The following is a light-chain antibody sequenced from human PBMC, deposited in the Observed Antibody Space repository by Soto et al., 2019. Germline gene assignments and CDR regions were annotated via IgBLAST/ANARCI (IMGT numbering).Light chain of an antibody. V-gene: IGKV3-15*01. CDR1: QRVSRN. J-gene: IGKJ1*01. Sequence: EMVMTQSPATLSVSPGERATLSCRASQRVSRNLAWYQQKPGQTPRLLIYGASTRVTGIPARFSGSGSGTEFTLTISSLHSEDFAVYYCHQYNNWPPTFGRGTKVEIK. CDR3: HQYNNWPPT. CDR2: GAS.